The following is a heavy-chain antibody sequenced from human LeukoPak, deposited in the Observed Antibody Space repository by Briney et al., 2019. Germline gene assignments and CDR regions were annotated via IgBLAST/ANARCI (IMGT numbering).Heavy chain of an antibody. Sequence: GGSLRLSCAASGFTFSSYAMSWVRQAPGKGLEWVSAFSGSGGSTYYADSVKGRFTITRDNSQKKRYMQMNRLGGEDTAVYYCAKGHGYSSSWYSSAFDIWGQGTMVTVSS. CDR2: FSGSGGST. V-gene: IGHV3-23*01. D-gene: IGHD6-13*01. CDR3: AKGHGYSSSWYSSAFDI. CDR1: GFTFSSYA. J-gene: IGHJ3*02.